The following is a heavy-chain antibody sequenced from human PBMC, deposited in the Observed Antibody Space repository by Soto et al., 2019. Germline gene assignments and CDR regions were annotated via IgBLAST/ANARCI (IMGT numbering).Heavy chain of an antibody. Sequence: GSLRRSCEASGFTFSDHAMHWVRQAPGKGLEWVSTVSVSGGTTYYADSLKGRFTISRDNSKKTVYLQMSRMRADDTAIYYCAKGLYYYDSSGYRLFDYWGQGTLVSVSS. J-gene: IGHJ4*02. D-gene: IGHD3-22*01. V-gene: IGHV3-23*01. CDR2: VSVSGGTT. CDR1: GFTFSDHA. CDR3: AKGLYYYDSSGYRLFDY.